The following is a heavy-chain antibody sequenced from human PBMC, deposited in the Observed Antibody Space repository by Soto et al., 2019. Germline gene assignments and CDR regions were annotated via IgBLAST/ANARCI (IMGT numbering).Heavy chain of an antibody. D-gene: IGHD2-15*01. V-gene: IGHV4-34*01. CDR1: GGSFSGYY. CDR2: INHSGST. Sequence: SETLSLTCAVYGGSFSGYYWSWIRQPPGKGLEWIGEINHSGSTNYNPSRKSRVTISVDTSKNQFSLKLSSVTAGDTAVYYCARKRHCSGGSCYIDYWGQGTLVTVSS. CDR3: ARKRHCSGGSCYIDY. J-gene: IGHJ4*02.